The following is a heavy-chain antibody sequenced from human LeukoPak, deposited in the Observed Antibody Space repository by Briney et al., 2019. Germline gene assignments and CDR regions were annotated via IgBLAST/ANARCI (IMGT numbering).Heavy chain of an antibody. CDR2: IYYSGST. J-gene: IGHJ4*02. Sequence: SETLSLTCTVSGGSISSYYWSWIRQPPGKGLEWIGYIYYSGSTNYNPSLKSRVTISVDTSKNQFSLKLSPVTAADTAVYYCARGELNGDYFDYWGQGTLVTVSS. CDR1: GGSISSYY. V-gene: IGHV4-59*01. D-gene: IGHD1-7*01. CDR3: ARGELNGDYFDY.